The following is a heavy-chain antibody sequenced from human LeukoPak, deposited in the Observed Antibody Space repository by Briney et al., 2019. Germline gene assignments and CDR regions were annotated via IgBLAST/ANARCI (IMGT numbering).Heavy chain of an antibody. J-gene: IGHJ5*02. V-gene: IGHV3-23*01. CDR2: IAPSGVTT. D-gene: IGHD2-21*01. CDR1: GFTFSNYA. Sequence: GGSLRLSCAASGFTFSNYAMSWVRQAPGKGLEWVSAIAPSGVTTYYADSVKGRFTISRDNSKNTLYVQMNSLRAEDTAVYYCAKAQIAISWFDPWGQGTLVTVSS. CDR3: AKAQIAISWFDP.